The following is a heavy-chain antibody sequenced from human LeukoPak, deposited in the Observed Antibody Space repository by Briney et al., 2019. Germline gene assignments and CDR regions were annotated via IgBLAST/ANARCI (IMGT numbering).Heavy chain of an antibody. Sequence: SETLSLTCTVSGGSISSSSYYWGWIRQPPGKGLEWIGEINHSGSTNYNPSLKSRVTISVDTSKNQFSLKLSSVTAADTAVYYCARHEYSSGWYMNNWFDPWGQGTLVTVSS. V-gene: IGHV4-39*01. J-gene: IGHJ5*02. CDR2: INHSGST. D-gene: IGHD6-19*01. CDR3: ARHEYSSGWYMNNWFDP. CDR1: GGSISSSSYY.